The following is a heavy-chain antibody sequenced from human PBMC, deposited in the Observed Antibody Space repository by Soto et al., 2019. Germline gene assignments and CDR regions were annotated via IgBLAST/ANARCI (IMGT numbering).Heavy chain of an antibody. CDR2: INPSGGST. CDR3: ARDLGIAVAFYYYYGMDV. CDR1: GYTFTSYA. Sequence: ASVKVSFKASGYTFTSYAMHWVRQAPGQRLEWMGWINPSGGSTSYAQKFQGRVTMTRDTSTSTVYMELSSLRSEDTAVYYCARDLGIAVAFYYYYGMDVWGQGTTVTVSS. J-gene: IGHJ6*02. D-gene: IGHD6-19*01. V-gene: IGHV1-46*03.